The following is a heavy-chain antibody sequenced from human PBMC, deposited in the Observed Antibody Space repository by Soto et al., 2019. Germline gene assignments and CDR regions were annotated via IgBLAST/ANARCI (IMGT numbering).Heavy chain of an antibody. Sequence: GSLRLSCAASGFTFSSYDMHWVRQATGKGLEWVSAIGTAGDTYYPGSVKGRFTISRENAKNSLYLQMNSLRAGDTAVYYCARGSGDYAAFDYWGQGTLVTVSS. CDR3: ARGSGDYAAFDY. V-gene: IGHV3-13*01. CDR2: IGTAGDT. CDR1: GFTFSSYD. J-gene: IGHJ4*02. D-gene: IGHD4-17*01.